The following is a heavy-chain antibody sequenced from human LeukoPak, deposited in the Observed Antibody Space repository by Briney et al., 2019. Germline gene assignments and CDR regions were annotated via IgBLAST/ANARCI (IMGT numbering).Heavy chain of an antibody. CDR1: GYTITGYY. J-gene: IGHJ4*02. D-gene: IGHD2-15*01. CDR3: ARGRGGGYFDF. V-gene: IGHV1-2*02. Sequence: ASVKVSCKASGYTITGYYIHWVRQAPGQGLEWMGWVNPNSGDTNYAQKFQGRVTMTRDTSINTAFMELSRLRSDDTAVYYCARGRGGGYFDFWGQETLVTVSS. CDR2: VNPNSGDT.